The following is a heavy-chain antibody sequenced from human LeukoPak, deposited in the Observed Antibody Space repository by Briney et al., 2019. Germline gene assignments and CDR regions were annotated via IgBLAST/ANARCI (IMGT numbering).Heavy chain of an antibody. J-gene: IGHJ5*02. V-gene: IGHV3-23*01. CDR3: AREGGSGWYSGWFDP. CDR2: ISGSGGST. Sequence: TGGSLRLSCAASGFTFSSYAMSWVRQAPGKGLEWVSAISGSGGSTYYADSVKGRFTISRDNSKNTLYLQMNSLRAEDTALYYCAREGGSGWYSGWFDPWGQGTQVTVSS. CDR1: GFTFSSYA. D-gene: IGHD6-19*01.